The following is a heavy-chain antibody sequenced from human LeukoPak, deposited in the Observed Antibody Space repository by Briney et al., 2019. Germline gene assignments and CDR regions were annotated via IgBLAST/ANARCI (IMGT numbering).Heavy chain of an antibody. V-gene: IGHV1-2*02. D-gene: IGHD3-3*01. CDR2: INPNSGGT. Sequence: ASVKVSCKASGYTFTGYYMHWVRQAPGQGHERMGWINPNSGGTNKAHTFRGRVTMTMDTSISTDYMDLSRLRSDDTAVYYCARETFTIFGVVFDYWGQGTLVTASS. CDR3: ARETFTIFGVVFDY. J-gene: IGHJ4*02. CDR1: GYTFTGYY.